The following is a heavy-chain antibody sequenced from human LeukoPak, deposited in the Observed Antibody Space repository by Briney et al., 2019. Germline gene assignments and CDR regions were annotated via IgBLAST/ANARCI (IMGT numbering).Heavy chain of an antibody. CDR2: IYHSGST. Sequence: SETLSLTCAVSGYSISSGYYWGWIRQPPGKGLEWIGSIYHSGSTYYNPSLKSRVTISVDTSKNQFSLKLSSVTAADTAVYYCARRWDCKTFDYWGQGTLVTVSS. V-gene: IGHV4-38-2*01. CDR1: GYSISSGYY. D-gene: IGHD2/OR15-2a*01. CDR3: ARRWDCKTFDY. J-gene: IGHJ4*02.